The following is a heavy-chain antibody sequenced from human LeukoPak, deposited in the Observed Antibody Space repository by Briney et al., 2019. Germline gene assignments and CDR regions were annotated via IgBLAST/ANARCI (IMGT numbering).Heavy chain of an antibody. J-gene: IGHJ4*02. V-gene: IGHV3-21*01. CDR1: GFSFSSYN. CDR2: ISRSASNI. Sequence: GGSLRLSCVASGFSFSSYNMNWVRQAPGRGLEWVSSISRSASNIYYADSVKGRFTISRDNAKNSFYLQMNSLRAEDTAVFYCARDPEGFGATYFDYWGQGTLVTVSS. D-gene: IGHD3-16*01. CDR3: ARDPEGFGATYFDY.